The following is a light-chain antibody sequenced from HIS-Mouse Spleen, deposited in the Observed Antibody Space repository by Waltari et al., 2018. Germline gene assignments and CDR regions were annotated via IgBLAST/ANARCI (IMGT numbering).Light chain of an antibody. J-gene: IGLJ3*02. V-gene: IGLV2-23*01. Sequence: QSALTQPASVSGSPGPSITISCTGTSSDVASYNLFSWYQQHPGKAPKLMIYEGSKRPSGVSNRFSGSKSGNTASLTISGLQAEDEADYYCCSYAGSSTWVFGGGTKLTVL. CDR2: EGS. CDR1: SSDVASYNL. CDR3: CSYAGSSTWV.